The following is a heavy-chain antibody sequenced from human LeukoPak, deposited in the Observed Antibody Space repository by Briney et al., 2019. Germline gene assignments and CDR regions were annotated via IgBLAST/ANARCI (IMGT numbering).Heavy chain of an antibody. CDR1: GYTFTGYY. Sequence: ASVKVSCKASGYTFTGYYMHWVRQAPGQGLEWMGWINPKSGGTNYAQKFQGRVTMTRDTSISTAYMELSRLRSDDTAVYYCASGGGGTMVRGVISPDDAFDIWGQGTMVTVSS. CDR3: ASGGGGTMVRGVISPDDAFDI. CDR2: INPKSGGT. J-gene: IGHJ3*02. V-gene: IGHV1-2*02. D-gene: IGHD3-10*01.